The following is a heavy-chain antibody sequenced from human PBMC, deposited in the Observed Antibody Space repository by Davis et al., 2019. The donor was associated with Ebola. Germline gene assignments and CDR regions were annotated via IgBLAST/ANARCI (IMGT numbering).Heavy chain of an antibody. CDR1: GFTFNNYV. J-gene: IGHJ5*02. V-gene: IGHV3-23*01. Sequence: GESLKISCAASGFTFNNYVMSWVRQAPGKGLEWVSAISGSGGTTYYADSVKGRSTISRDNYQNILYLHMNSLRAEDTAIYYCAKQLFWFGEETTWGQGTLVTVSS. D-gene: IGHD3-10*01. CDR3: AKQLFWFGEETT. CDR2: ISGSGGTT.